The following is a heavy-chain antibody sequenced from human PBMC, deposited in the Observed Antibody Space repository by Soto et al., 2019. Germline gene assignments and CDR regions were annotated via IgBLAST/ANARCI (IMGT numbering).Heavy chain of an antibody. V-gene: IGHV3-23*01. J-gene: IGHJ4*02. D-gene: IGHD4-4*01. CDR2: ISGSGGST. Sequence: GGSLRLSCAASGFTFSSYAMSWVRQAPGKGLEWVSAISGSGGSTYYADSVKGRFTISRDNSKNTLYLQMNSLRAEDTAVYYCAKDPHDYSTHLYFDYWGQGTLVTVSS. CDR1: GFTFSSYA. CDR3: AKDPHDYSTHLYFDY.